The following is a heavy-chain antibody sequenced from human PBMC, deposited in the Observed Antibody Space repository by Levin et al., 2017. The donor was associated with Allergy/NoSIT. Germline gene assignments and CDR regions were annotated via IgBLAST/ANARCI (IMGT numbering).Heavy chain of an antibody. V-gene: IGHV3-53*01. D-gene: IGHD4-17*01. J-gene: IGHJ6*02. CDR1: GFTVSSNY. CDR2: IYSGGST. Sequence: GGSLRLSCAASGFTVSSNYMSWVRQAPGKGLEWVSVIYSGGSTYYADSVKGRFTISRDNSKNTLYLQMNSLRAEDTAVYYCARETPGDDYYYGMDVWGQGTTVTVSS. CDR3: ARETPGDDYYYGMDV.